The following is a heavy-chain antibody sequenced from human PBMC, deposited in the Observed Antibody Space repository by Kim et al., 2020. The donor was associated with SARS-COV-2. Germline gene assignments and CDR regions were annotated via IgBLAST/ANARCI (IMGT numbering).Heavy chain of an antibody. CDR2: ISGSGVST. V-gene: IGHV3-23*01. CDR3: AKDTQVVTYRFDI. J-gene: IGHJ3*02. CDR1: GFTFSSNA. Sequence: GGSLRLSCAASGFTFSSNAMSWVRQAPGKGLDWVSSISGSGVSTYYADSVKGRFTISRDNSKNTLYLQMNSLRAEDTAVYYCAKDTQVVTYRFDIWGQGTMVTVSS. D-gene: IGHD3-22*01.